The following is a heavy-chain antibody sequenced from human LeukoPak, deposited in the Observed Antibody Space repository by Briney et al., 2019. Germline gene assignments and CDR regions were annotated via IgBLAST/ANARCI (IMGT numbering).Heavy chain of an antibody. J-gene: IGHJ6*02. CDR3: ARDWGGWRYGELGRCGMDV. D-gene: IGHD3-10*01. V-gene: IGHV3-7*01. Sequence: PGGSLRLSCAVSGFSFSTYGMSWVRQAPGKGLEWVADITRNGDAKSYADSVKGRFTISRDNAKNSVYLQMNSLRAEDPAVYYCARDWGGWRYGELGRCGMDVWCRGATVSVSS. CDR2: ITRNGDAK. CDR1: GFSFSTYG.